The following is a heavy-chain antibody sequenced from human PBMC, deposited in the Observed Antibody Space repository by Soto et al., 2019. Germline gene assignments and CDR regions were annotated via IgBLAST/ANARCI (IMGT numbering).Heavy chain of an antibody. CDR1: GVTFDDHA. CDR3: VKDRDCGTYYFSFFDP. Sequence: EVQLMESGGGLVQPGRSLRLSCAVSGVTFDDHAMHWVRQVPGKGLECIASLSWNSDRVEYAESVKGRFSISRDNAKNSLYLQMNSVTPEDTALYYCVKDRDCGTYYFSFFDPWGPGTLVTVSS. D-gene: IGHD1-26*01. CDR2: LSWNSDRV. V-gene: IGHV3-9*01. J-gene: IGHJ5*02.